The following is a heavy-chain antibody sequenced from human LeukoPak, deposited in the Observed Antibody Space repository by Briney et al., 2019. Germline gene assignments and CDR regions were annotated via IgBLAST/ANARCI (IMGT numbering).Heavy chain of an antibody. Sequence: GGSLRLSCAASGFTFSSYSMNRVRQAPGKGLEWVSYISSSSSTIYYADSVKGRFTISRDNAKNSLYLQMNSLRAEDTAVYYCARGVYSSSTGAFDIWGQGTMVTVSS. CDR1: GFTFSSYS. CDR3: ARGVYSSSTGAFDI. CDR2: ISSSSSTI. V-gene: IGHV3-48*01. J-gene: IGHJ3*02. D-gene: IGHD6-6*01.